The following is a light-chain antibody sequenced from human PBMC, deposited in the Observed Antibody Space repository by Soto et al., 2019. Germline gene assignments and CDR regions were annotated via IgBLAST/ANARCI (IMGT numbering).Light chain of an antibody. CDR2: GAS. V-gene: IGKV3-15*01. CDR1: QSINND. CDR3: QQYNKCPPLT. J-gene: IGKJ4*01. Sequence: EVVMAQSPATLSVSPGERVTLSCRASQSINNDLAWYQQKVGQGPRLLIYGASTRATGIPARFSGSGSGTKFTPTISSRQAEDSAVYYCQQYNKCPPLTFGGGTKVEIK.